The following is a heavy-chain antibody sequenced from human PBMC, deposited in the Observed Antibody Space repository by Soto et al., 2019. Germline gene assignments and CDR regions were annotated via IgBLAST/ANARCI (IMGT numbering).Heavy chain of an antibody. Sequence: QVQLQESGPGLVKPSQTLSLTCTVSGGSISSGGYYWSWIRQHPGKGLEWIGYIYYSGSTYYNPSLKSRVTISVATSKNQFSLKLSSVTAADTAVYYCARGSDYGDYEGYYYYGMDVWGQGTTVTVSS. D-gene: IGHD4-17*01. CDR3: ARGSDYGDYEGYYYYGMDV. J-gene: IGHJ6*02. CDR2: IYYSGST. V-gene: IGHV4-31*03. CDR1: GGSISSGGYY.